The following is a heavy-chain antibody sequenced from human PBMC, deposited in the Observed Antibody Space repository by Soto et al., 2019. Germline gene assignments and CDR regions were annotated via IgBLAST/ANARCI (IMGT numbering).Heavy chain of an antibody. D-gene: IGHD3-22*01. CDR2: IIPIFGTA. V-gene: IGHV1-69*06. CDR3: ASNKYDSSAYYYGSLGL. J-gene: IGHJ2*01. Sequence: QVKLVQSGAEVKKPWSSVKVSCQASEDTFRNYAISWVRQAPGQGLEWMGGIIPIFGTANYAQKFQGRVTITADTAANTVYLELSSMSYEDTSVYSCASNKYDSSAYYYGSLGLWVRGPLVTVS. CDR1: EDTFRNYA.